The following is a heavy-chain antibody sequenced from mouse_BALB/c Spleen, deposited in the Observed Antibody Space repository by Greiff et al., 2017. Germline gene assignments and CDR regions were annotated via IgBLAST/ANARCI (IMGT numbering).Heavy chain of an antibody. J-gene: IGHJ3*01. CDR3: ARHQTFAWFAY. CDR1: GFAFSSYD. Sequence: EVHLVESGGGLVKPGGSLKLSCAASGFAFSSYDMSWVRQTPEKRLEWVAYISSGGGSTYYPDTVKGRFTISRDNAKNTLYLQMSSLKSEDTAMYYCARHQTFAWFAYWGQGTLVTVSA. V-gene: IGHV5-12-1*01. CDR2: ISSGGGST.